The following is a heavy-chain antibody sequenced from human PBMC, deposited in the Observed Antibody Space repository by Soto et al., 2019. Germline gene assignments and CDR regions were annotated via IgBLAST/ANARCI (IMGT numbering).Heavy chain of an antibody. J-gene: IGHJ4*02. D-gene: IGHD3-22*01. V-gene: IGHV3-30-3*01. CDR1: GFTFSSYA. CDR2: ISYDGSNK. CDR3: ARDGNYYDSSGPYEATYYFVY. Sequence: QVQLVESGGGVVQPGRSLRLSCAASGFTFSSYAMHWVRQAPGKGLEWVAVISYDGSNKYYAYSVKGRFTISRDNSKNTLYLQMNSLRAEDTAVYYCARDGNYYDSSGPYEATYYFVYWGQGTLVTVSS.